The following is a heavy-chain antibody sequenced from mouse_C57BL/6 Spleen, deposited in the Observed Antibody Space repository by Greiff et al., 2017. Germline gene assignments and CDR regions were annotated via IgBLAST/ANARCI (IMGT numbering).Heavy chain of an antibody. Sequence: EVKLVESGGDLVKPGGSLKLSCAASGFTFSSYGMSWVRQTPDKRLEWVATISSGGSYTYYPDSVKGRFTIARDNAKNTLYLQMSSLKSEDTAMYYCARQIYYYGSSYHWYFDVWGTGTTVTVSS. D-gene: IGHD1-1*01. V-gene: IGHV5-6*01. CDR3: ARQIYYYGSSYHWYFDV. J-gene: IGHJ1*03. CDR1: GFTFSSYG. CDR2: ISSGGSYT.